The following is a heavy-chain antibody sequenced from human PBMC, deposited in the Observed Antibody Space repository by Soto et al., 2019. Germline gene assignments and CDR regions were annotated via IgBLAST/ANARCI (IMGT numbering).Heavy chain of an antibody. CDR2: TYYRSKWYD. D-gene: IGHD2-15*01. V-gene: IGHV6-1*01. J-gene: IGHJ1*01. CDR1: GDSVSSNTVA. CDR3: ARRPQDCSGGRCYLYFQH. Sequence: PSQTLSLTCAISGDSVSSNTVAWNWIRQSPSRGLEWLGRTYYRSKWYDDYAESVKSRITINPDTSKNQFSLHLNSVTLEDTAVYYCARRPQDCSGGRCYLYFQHWGQGTLVTISS.